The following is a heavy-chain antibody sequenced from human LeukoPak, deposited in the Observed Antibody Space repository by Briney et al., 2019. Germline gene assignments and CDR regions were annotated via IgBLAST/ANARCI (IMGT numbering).Heavy chain of an antibody. Sequence: SETLSLTCAVYGGPFGVYYWSWVRQPPGKGLEWIGEINHSGSTNYNPSLKSRVTISVDTSKNHFSLKLSSVTAADTAVYYCARPGAGDLDYWSQGTLVTVSS. CDR1: GGPFGVYY. D-gene: IGHD6-19*01. CDR2: INHSGST. V-gene: IGHV4-34*01. CDR3: ARPGAGDLDY. J-gene: IGHJ4*02.